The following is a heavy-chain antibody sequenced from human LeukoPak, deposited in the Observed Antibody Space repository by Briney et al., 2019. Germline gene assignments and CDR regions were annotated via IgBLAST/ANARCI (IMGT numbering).Heavy chain of an antibody. CDR3: VREGYYDSGGPFSGYFDY. Sequence: GRSLRLSCAASGFTFNQYVIHWARQAPGKGLEWVAVISNDGITRFYATSVKGRCTISRDDSKNTVYLQLSSLRVEGTAVYYCVREGYYDSGGPFSGYFDYWGRGDLVTASS. J-gene: IGHJ4*02. V-gene: IGHV3-30*04. CDR2: ISNDGITR. CDR1: GFTFNQYV. D-gene: IGHD3-22*01.